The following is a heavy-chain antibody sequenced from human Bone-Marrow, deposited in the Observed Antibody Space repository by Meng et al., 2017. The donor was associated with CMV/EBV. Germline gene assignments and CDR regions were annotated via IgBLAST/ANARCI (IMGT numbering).Heavy chain of an antibody. Sequence: GGSLRLSCAASGFTFSSYAMSWVRQAPGKGLEWVSAISGSGGSTYYADSVKGRFTISRDNSKNTLYLQMNSLRAEDTAVYYCARVIELERRGEDWFDPWGQGTLVTVSS. CDR3: ARVIELERRGEDWFDP. J-gene: IGHJ5*02. V-gene: IGHV3-23*01. CDR1: GFTFSSYA. CDR2: ISGSGGST. D-gene: IGHD1-1*01.